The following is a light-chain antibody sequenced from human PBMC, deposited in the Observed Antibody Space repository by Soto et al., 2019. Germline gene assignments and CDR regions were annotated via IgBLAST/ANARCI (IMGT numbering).Light chain of an antibody. Sequence: QPVLTQSPSASASLGASVKLTCTLSSGQSSYAIAWHQQRPEKGPRYLMKLNSDGSHSKGDGIPDRFSGSSSGAERYLTISSLQSEDEADYYCQTWGTGIQVFGGGTKLTVL. V-gene: IGLV4-69*01. J-gene: IGLJ2*01. CDR1: SGQSSYA. CDR3: QTWGTGIQV. CDR2: LNSDGSH.